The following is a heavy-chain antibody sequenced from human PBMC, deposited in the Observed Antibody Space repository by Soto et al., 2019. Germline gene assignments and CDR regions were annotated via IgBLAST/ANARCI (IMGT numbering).Heavy chain of an antibody. J-gene: IGHJ4*02. CDR2: ITNDGSNK. V-gene: IGHV3-30-3*01. D-gene: IGHD2-2*01. CDR1: GFAFSDYD. Sequence: GGSLRLSWAASGFAFSDYDMSWIRQAPGKGLEWVSYITNDGSNKYYADSVKGRFTISRDNSKNTLYLQMNSLRAEDTAVYYCARETVPAASFDYWGQGTLVTVSS. CDR3: ARETVPAASFDY.